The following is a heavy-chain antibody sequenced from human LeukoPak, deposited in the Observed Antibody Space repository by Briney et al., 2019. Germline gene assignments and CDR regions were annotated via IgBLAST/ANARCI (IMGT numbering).Heavy chain of an antibody. V-gene: IGHV1-2*02. J-gene: IGHJ3*02. CDR1: GYTFTGYY. CDR3: ARDAAYNWNAHDAFDI. CDR2: INPNSGGT. D-gene: IGHD1-1*01. Sequence: GASVKVSCKASGYTFTGYYMHWVRQAPGQGLEWMGWINPNSGGTNYAQKFQGRVTMTRDTSISTAYMELSRLRSDDTAVYYCARDAAYNWNAHDAFDIWGQGTMVTVSS.